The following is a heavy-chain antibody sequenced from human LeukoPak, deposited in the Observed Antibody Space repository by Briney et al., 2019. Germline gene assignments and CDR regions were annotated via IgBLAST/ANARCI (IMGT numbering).Heavy chain of an antibody. V-gene: IGHV1-46*01. CDR1: GYTFTSYY. CDR2: INLSGDRT. J-gene: IGHJ4*02. Sequence: GSVKVSCKASGYTFTSYYLHWVRQAPGQGLEWMGTINLSGDRTSYAQKIQGRVTMTRDTSTSTVYMELSSLRSEDTAVYYSAREDTAVAGVDYWGQGTLVTVSS. D-gene: IGHD6-19*01. CDR3: AREDTAVAGVDY.